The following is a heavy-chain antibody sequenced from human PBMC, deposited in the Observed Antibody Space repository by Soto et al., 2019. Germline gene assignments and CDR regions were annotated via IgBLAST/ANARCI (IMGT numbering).Heavy chain of an antibody. J-gene: IGHJ3*01. D-gene: IGHD4-17*01. Sequence: EEQLLESGGGLVQPGGSLRLSCAASRFSFRGYAMSWVRQAPGKGLEWVSGISSSGGRTYYADSVKGRFTISRDQSKNTLYLQMSSLRVEDTAIYYCGKDPNGDYVGGFDFWGQGTMVTVTS. CDR3: GKDPNGDYVGGFDF. V-gene: IGHV3-23*01. CDR2: ISSSGGRT. CDR1: RFSFRGYA.